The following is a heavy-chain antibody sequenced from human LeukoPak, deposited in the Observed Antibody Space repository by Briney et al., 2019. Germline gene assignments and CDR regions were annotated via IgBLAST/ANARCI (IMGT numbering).Heavy chain of an antibody. D-gene: IGHD4-17*01. CDR3: ARAIYGDYVGYYYYYYMDV. V-gene: IGHV4-4*07. CDR2: IYTSGST. CDR1: GGSISSYY. Sequence: SSEALSLTCTVSGGSISSYYWSWIRQPAGKGLEWIGRIYTSGSTNYNPSLKSRVTMSVDTSKNQFSLKLSSVTAADTAVYYCARAIYGDYVGYYYYYYMDVWGKGTTVTVSS. J-gene: IGHJ6*03.